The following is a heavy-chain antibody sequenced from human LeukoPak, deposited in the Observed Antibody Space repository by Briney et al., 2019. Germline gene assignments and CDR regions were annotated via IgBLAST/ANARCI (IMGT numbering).Heavy chain of an antibody. CDR2: ISASGGSA. D-gene: IGHD2-8*01. V-gene: IGHV3-23*01. J-gene: IGHJ4*02. CDR3: AKGEWTFDY. CDR1: GFTFSSYA. Sequence: GGSLRLSCAASGFTFSSYAMSWVRQAPGKGLQWVSAISASGGSAYYADSVKGRFTISRDNSKNTLYLQVNSLRAEDTAVYYCAKGEWTFDYWGQGTLVTVSS.